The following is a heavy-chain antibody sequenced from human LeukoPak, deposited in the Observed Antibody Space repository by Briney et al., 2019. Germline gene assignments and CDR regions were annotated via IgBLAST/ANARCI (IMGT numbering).Heavy chain of an antibody. V-gene: IGHV3-23*01. D-gene: IGHD6-19*01. CDR3: ARDHSSGWYSDYFDY. CDR1: GFTFRIYA. Sequence: PGGSLRLSCAGSGFTFRIYAMSWVRQAPGKGLEWVSAISGSGGSTYYADSVKGRFTISRDNSKNTLYLQMNSLRAEDTAVYYCARDHSSGWYSDYFDYWGQGTLVTVSS. CDR2: ISGSGGST. J-gene: IGHJ4*02.